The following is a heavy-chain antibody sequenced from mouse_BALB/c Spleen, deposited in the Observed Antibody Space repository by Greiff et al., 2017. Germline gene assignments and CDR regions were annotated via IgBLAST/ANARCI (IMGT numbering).Heavy chain of an antibody. CDR1: GFTFSSYA. CDR3: ARGGYGYEGAMDY. V-gene: IGHV5-9-4*01. Sequence: DVKLVESGGGLVKPGGSLKLSCAASGFTFSSYAMSWVRQSPEKRLEWVAEISSGGSYTYYPDTVTGRFTISRDNAKNTLYLEMSSLRSEDTAMYYCARGGYGYEGAMDYWGQGTSVTVSS. J-gene: IGHJ4*01. D-gene: IGHD2-2*01. CDR2: ISSGGSYT.